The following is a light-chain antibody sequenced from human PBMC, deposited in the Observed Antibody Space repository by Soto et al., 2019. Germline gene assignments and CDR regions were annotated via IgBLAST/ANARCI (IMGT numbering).Light chain of an antibody. J-gene: IGLJ1*01. CDR1: STDVGGYNY. V-gene: IGLV2-14*01. CDR2: DVS. Sequence: QSALTQPASVSGSPGQSITISCTGTSTDVGGYNYVSWYQQHPGKDPKLMIYDVSDRPSGISNRFSGSKSGNTASLTISGLQAEDGADYYCCSYTSITRSTYVFGTGTKVTVL. CDR3: CSYTSITRSTYV.